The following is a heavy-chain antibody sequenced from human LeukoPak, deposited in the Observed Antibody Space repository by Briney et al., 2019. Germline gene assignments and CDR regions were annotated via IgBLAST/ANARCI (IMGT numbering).Heavy chain of an antibody. V-gene: IGHV5-10-1*01. CDR1: GYSFTSYW. D-gene: IGHD5-12*01. CDR2: IDPSDSYT. Sequence: GSLRLSCKGSGYSFTSYWISWVRQMPGKGLEWMGRIDPSDSYTNYSPSFQGHVTISADKSISTAYLQWSSLKASDTAMYYCARHDYGSYNWFDPWGQGTLVTVSS. J-gene: IGHJ5*02. CDR3: ARHDYGSYNWFDP.